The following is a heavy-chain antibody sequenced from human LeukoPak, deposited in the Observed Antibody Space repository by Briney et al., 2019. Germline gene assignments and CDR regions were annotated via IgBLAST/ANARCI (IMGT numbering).Heavy chain of an antibody. CDR2: ISSSSSTI. J-gene: IGHJ6*03. Sequence: PGGSLRLSCAASGFTFSSYSMNWVRQAPGKGLEWVSYISSSSSTIYYADSVKGRFTISRDNAKNSLYLQMNSLRAEDTAVYYCARVDYDYYYMDVWGKGTTVTVSS. CDR3: ARVDYDYYYMDV. V-gene: IGHV3-48*01. CDR1: GFTFSSYS.